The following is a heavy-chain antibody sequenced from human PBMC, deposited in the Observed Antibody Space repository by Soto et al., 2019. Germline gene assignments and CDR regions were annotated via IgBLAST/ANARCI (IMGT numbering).Heavy chain of an antibody. Sequence: PGGSLRLSCAASGFTFSSYAMSWVRQAPGKGLEWVSAISGSGGSTYYADSVKGRFTISRDNSKNTLYLQMNSLRAEDTAVYYCARDNCSGGSCWADYWGQGTLVTVSS. CDR1: GFTFSSYA. D-gene: IGHD2-15*01. CDR3: ARDNCSGGSCWADY. V-gene: IGHV3-23*01. CDR2: ISGSGGST. J-gene: IGHJ4*02.